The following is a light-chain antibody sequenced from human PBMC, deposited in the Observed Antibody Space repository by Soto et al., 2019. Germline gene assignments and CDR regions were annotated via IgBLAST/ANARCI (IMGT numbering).Light chain of an antibody. CDR1: QTISNW. Sequence: DIQMTQSPSTLSASVGDRVTITCRASQTISNWLAWYQQKPGKAPKLLVYKVSTLQDGVPSRFSGSGSGTEFTLTLNSLQPDDFSTYYCQQYHSFPTWAVGQGTKVEGK. J-gene: IGKJ1*01. CDR3: QQYHSFPTWA. V-gene: IGKV1-5*03. CDR2: KVS.